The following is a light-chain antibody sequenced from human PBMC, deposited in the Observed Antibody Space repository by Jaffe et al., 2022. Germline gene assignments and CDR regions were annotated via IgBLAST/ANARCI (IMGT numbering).Light chain of an antibody. Sequence: QSVLTQPPSASGTPGQRVTISCSGSSSNIGSNTVNWYQQVPGTAPKLLIYSNNQRPSGVPDRFSGSKSGTSASLAISGLQSEDEADCYCAAWDDSLNAWVFGGGTKLTVL. CDR3: AAWDDSLNAWV. V-gene: IGLV1-44*01. CDR1: SSNIGSNT. J-gene: IGLJ3*02. CDR2: SNN.